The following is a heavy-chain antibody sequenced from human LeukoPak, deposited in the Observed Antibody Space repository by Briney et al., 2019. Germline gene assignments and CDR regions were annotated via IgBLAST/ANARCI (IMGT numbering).Heavy chain of an antibody. V-gene: IGHV3-20*04. J-gene: IGHJ3*02. D-gene: IGHD4-17*01. CDR1: GFTFDDYG. CDR3: ARDANYGDYARGAFDI. Sequence: GGSLRLSCAASGFTFDDYGMSWVRQAPGKGLEWVSGINWNGGSTGYADSVKGRFTISRDNAKNSLYLQMNSQRAEDTALYYCARDANYGDYARGAFDIWGQGTMVTVSS. CDR2: INWNGGST.